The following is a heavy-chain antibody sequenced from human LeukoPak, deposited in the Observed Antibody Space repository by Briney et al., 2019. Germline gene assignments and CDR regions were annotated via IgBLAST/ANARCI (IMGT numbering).Heavy chain of an antibody. D-gene: IGHD6-13*01. J-gene: IGHJ6*03. V-gene: IGHV1-69*06. Sequence: SVKVSCKASGGTFSSYAISWVRQAPGQGLEWMGRIIPIFGTANYAQKFQGRVTITADKSTSTAYMELSSLRSEDTAVYYCARAAAAGTEYYYYMDVWGKGTTATVSS. CDR3: ARAAAAGTEYYYYMDV. CDR2: IIPIFGTA. CDR1: GGTFSSYA.